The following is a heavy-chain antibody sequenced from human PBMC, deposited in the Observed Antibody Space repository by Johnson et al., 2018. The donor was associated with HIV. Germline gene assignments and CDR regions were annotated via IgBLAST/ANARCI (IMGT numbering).Heavy chain of an antibody. CDR2: ISWDGGST. Sequence: VESGGGLVKPGESLGLSCTASGFTFDDYTMHWVRQAPGKGLEWLSLISWDGGSTYYADSVKGRFTISRDNSKKSLYLQMSSLRTEDTAVYYCAKGYYYDCSGFPDAVDIWGQWPMVTVSS. J-gene: IGHJ3*02. CDR3: AKGYYYDCSGFPDAVDI. CDR1: GFTFDDYT. V-gene: IGHV3-43*01. D-gene: IGHD3-22*01.